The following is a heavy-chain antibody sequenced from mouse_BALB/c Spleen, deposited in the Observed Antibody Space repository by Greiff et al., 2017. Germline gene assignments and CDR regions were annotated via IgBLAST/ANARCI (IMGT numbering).Heavy chain of an antibody. V-gene: IGHV1S22*01. CDR3: TIFYGSSGAWFAY. D-gene: IGHD1-1*01. J-gene: IGHJ3*01. Sequence: LQQSGSGLVRPGASVKLSCTASGFTFTSYWMHWVQQRPGQGLEWIGKIYPGSGSTNYGETFKSRGTLTVDTSSSTDYMHLSSLTSEDSAVYYCTIFYGSSGAWFAYWGQGTPVTVSA. CDR2: IYPGSGST. CDR1: GFTFTSYW.